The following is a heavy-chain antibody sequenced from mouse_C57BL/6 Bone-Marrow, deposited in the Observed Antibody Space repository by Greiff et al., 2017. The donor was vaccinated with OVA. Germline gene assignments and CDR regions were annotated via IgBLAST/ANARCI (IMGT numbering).Heavy chain of an antibody. V-gene: IGHV5-4*01. Sequence: EVKLVESGGGLVKPGGSLKLSCAASGFTFSSYAMSWVRQTPEKRLAWVATISDGGSYTYYPDNVKGRFTISRDNAKNNLYLQMSHLKSEDTAMYYCAREGWDEGDYWGQGTTLTVSS. CDR2: ISDGGSYT. CDR1: GFTFSSYA. J-gene: IGHJ2*01. D-gene: IGHD4-1*01. CDR3: AREGWDEGDY.